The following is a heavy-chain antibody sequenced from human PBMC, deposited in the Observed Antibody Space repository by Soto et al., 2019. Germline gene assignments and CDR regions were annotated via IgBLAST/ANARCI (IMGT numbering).Heavy chain of an antibody. Sequence: SETLSLTCTVSGGSISSYYWSWIRQPPGKGLEWIGYIYYSGSTNYNPSLKSRVTISVATSKNQFSVKLSSVPDADTGVYYCARDGLLDYDILTGYYKGLAYYGMDVWGQGTTVTVSS. CDR2: IYYSGST. J-gene: IGHJ6*02. CDR1: GGSISSYY. CDR3: ARDGLLDYDILTGYYKGLAYYGMDV. V-gene: IGHV4-59*01. D-gene: IGHD3-9*01.